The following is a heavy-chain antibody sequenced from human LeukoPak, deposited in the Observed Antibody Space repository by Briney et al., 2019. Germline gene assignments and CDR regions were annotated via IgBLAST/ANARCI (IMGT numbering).Heavy chain of an antibody. V-gene: IGHV3-7*01. CDR1: GLTFNDLW. CDR3: ARGPVTSMDV. Sequence: TGGSLRLSCAASGLTFNDLWMTWVRQAPGKGPEWVANINGDGSEKVYVDSVKGRFTISRDNAKNSLYLQMNSLRAEDTAVYYCARGPVTSMDVWGKGTTATVSS. CDR2: INGDGSEK. J-gene: IGHJ6*03. D-gene: IGHD2-2*01.